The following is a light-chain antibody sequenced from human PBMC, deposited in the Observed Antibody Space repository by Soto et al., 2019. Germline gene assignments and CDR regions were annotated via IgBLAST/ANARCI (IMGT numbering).Light chain of an antibody. CDR1: ESISRDY. J-gene: IGKJ2*01. V-gene: IGKV3-20*01. CDR2: GAS. CDR3: QQYGGVPYT. Sequence: EIVFTQSPGTLSLSPGQRATLSCRASESISRDYLAWYQQRLGQAPRLLIYGASSGATGIPDSFSGSGSGTDFTLTISRLEPEDFAIYYCQQYGGVPYTFGQGTKLEIK.